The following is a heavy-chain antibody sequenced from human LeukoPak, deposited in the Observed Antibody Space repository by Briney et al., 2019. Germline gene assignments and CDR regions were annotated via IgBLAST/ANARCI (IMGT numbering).Heavy chain of an antibody. J-gene: IGHJ4*02. CDR2: IKQDGSEK. Sequence: GGSLRLSCTASGFTFSSYWMSWVRQAPGKGLERVANIKQDGSEKYYVDSVKGRFTISRDNAKNSLSLQISSLRAEDTAVYYCAKHGSSGWYQPFDYWGQGILVIVSS. CDR3: AKHGSSGWYQPFDY. D-gene: IGHD6-19*01. CDR1: GFTFSSYW. V-gene: IGHV3-7*03.